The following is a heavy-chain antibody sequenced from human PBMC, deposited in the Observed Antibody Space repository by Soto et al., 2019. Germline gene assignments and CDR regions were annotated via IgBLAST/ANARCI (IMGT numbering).Heavy chain of an antibody. CDR1: GFTFSSYA. CDR2: ISGSGGST. D-gene: IGHD2-2*01. V-gene: IGHV3-23*01. CDR3: AAPLPDIVVEPAAGEDNWFDP. J-gene: IGHJ5*02. Sequence: EVQLLESGGGLVQPGGSLRLSCAASGFTFSSYAMSWVRQAPGKGLEWVSAISGSGGSTYYADSVKGRFTISRDNSKNTLYLQMNSLRAEDTAVYYCAAPLPDIVVEPAAGEDNWFDPWGQGTLVTVSS.